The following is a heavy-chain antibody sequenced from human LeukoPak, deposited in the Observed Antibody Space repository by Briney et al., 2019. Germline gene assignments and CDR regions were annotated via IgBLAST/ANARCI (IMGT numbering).Heavy chain of an antibody. CDR1: GYTFSDYY. Sequence: GASVKVSCKASGYTFSDYYTHWVRQAPGQGLEWMGWITPNSGGTKYAQRFQGRVTMTRDTSISTAYMDLSSLGSDDTAIFYCVRKSATRRTSEFDYWGQGTPVTVSS. J-gene: IGHJ4*02. D-gene: IGHD2-15*01. CDR3: VRKSATRRTSEFDY. V-gene: IGHV1-2*02. CDR2: ITPNSGGT.